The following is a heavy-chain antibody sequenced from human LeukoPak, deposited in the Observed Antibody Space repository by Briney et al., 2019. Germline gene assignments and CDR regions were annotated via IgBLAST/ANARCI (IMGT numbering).Heavy chain of an antibody. CDR1: GGSVSSGSYY. Sequence: KSSETLSLTCTVSGGSVSSGSYYWSWIRQPPGKGLEWIGYIYYSGSTNYNPSLKSRVTISVDTSKNQFSLKLSSVTAADTAVYYCAINSSKNGVAGMVYWGQGTLVTVSS. CDR2: IYYSGST. D-gene: IGHD6-19*01. V-gene: IGHV4-61*01. J-gene: IGHJ4*02. CDR3: AINSSKNGVAGMVY.